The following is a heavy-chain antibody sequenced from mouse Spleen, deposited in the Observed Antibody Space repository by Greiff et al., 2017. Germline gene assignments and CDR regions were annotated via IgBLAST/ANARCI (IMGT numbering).Heavy chain of an antibody. CDR3: AIPYADYAMDY. J-gene: IGHJ4*01. CDR1: GYTFTSYY. CDR2: IYPGDGST. D-gene: IGHD2-14*01. Sequence: VKLVESGPELVKPGASVKMSCKASGYTFTSYYIHWVKQRPGQGLEWIGWIYPGDGSTKYNEKFKGKTTLTADKSSSTAYMLLSSLTSEDSAIYFCAIPYADYAMDYWGQGTSVTVSS. V-gene: IGHV1S56*01.